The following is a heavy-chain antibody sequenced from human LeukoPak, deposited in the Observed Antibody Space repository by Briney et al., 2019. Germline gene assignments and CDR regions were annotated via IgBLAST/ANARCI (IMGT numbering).Heavy chain of an antibody. CDR3: ARVPHDYSDYVAY. D-gene: IGHD4-11*01. J-gene: IGHJ4*02. CDR1: GFSFSDYW. Sequence: GGSLTLSCAASGFSFSDYWMTWVRQAPGAGLEFVANINPDGTATYYADPVKGRFTISRDNAKNLVYLQMNSLRAEDTAVYYCARVPHDYSDYVAYWGQGTLVTVSS. V-gene: IGHV3-7*01. CDR2: INPDGTAT.